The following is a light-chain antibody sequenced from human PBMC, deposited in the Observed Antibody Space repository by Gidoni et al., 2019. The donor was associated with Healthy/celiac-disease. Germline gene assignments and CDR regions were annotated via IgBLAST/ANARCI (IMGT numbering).Light chain of an antibody. CDR2: ASS. CDR1: QSISSY. V-gene: IGKV1-39*01. Sequence: DIQMPQSPSSLSASVGDRVTITCRASQSISSYLNWYQHKPGKAPKLLIYASSSLQSGVPSRFSGSGSGTDFTLTISSRQPEDFATYYCQQSYSTLWTFGQGTKVEIK. J-gene: IGKJ1*01. CDR3: QQSYSTLWT.